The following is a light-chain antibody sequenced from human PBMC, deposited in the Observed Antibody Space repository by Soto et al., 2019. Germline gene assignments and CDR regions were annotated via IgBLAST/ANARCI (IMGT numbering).Light chain of an antibody. J-gene: IGKJ1*01. CDR2: AAS. Sequence: DIQMTQSPSSLSASVGDRVTITSRASQGISTYLNWYQQTPGKAPKVLIYAASSLQSGVPSRFSGSGSETDFTLTISSLQPEDFATYSCQQSNSITWTFGQGTKVDIK. CDR1: QGISTY. V-gene: IGKV1-39*01. CDR3: QQSNSITWT.